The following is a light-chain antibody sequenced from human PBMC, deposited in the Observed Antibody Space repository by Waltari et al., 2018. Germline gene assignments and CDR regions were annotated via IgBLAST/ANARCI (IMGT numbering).Light chain of an antibody. CDR3: MQSLQSPPYT. J-gene: IGKJ2*01. CDR2: LGS. CDR1: QSLLHSNGKNY. V-gene: IGKV2-28*01. Sequence: DIVMTQSPLSPPVTPGEPASISCRSSQSLLHSNGKNYLDCYVQKPGQSPQLLIYLGSNRASGVPDRFSGSGSGTEFTLKISRVEADDVGIYYCMQSLQSPPYTFGQGTKLEIK.